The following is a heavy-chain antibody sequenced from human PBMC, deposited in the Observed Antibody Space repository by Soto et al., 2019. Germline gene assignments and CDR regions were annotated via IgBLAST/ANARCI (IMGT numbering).Heavy chain of an antibody. J-gene: IGHJ4*02. Sequence: SETLSLTCAVSGGSISSGGYSWSWIRQPPGKGLEWIGYIYNSGSTYYNPSLKSRVTISVDTSKNQFSLKLSSVTAADTAVYYCARSSQSTVTTFGYWGQGTLVTVSS. V-gene: IGHV4-30-2*01. CDR2: IYNSGST. D-gene: IGHD4-17*01. CDR1: GGSISSGGYS. CDR3: ARSSQSTVTTFGY.